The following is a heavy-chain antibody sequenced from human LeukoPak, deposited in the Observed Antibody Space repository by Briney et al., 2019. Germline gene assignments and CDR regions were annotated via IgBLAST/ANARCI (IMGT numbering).Heavy chain of an antibody. Sequence: SETLSLTCAVSGESFSYNYWTWVRQPPGKGLEWIGDINHSGRVNYRPSLKSRVTISADTSKSQFSLKLNAVTAADTAVYYCARGLGTMGPPLDHWGQGSLVNVSS. D-gene: IGHD1-7*01. CDR3: ARGLGTMGPPLDH. CDR1: GESFSYNY. J-gene: IGHJ4*02. CDR2: INHSGRV. V-gene: IGHV4-34*01.